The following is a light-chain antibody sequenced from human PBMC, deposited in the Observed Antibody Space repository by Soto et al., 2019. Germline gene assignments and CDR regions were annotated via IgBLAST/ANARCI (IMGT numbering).Light chain of an antibody. J-gene: IGKJ5*01. CDR3: QQYNSYPLT. CDR1: QSISSW. V-gene: IGKV1-5*03. Sequence: DLQMTPSPSTLSASVGDRVTITCRASQSISSWLAWYQQKPGKAPKLLIYKASSLESGVPSRFSGSGSGTEFTLTISSLQPDDFATYYCQQYNSYPLTFGQGTRLEIK. CDR2: KAS.